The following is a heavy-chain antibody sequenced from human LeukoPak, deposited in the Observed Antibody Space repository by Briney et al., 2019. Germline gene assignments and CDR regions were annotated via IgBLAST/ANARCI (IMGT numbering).Heavy chain of an antibody. J-gene: IGHJ4*02. D-gene: IGHD1-1*01. Sequence: PGGSLRLSCAASGFTFSSYSMTWVRQAPGKGLEWVSSISSSSSYIYYADSVKGRFTISRDNAKNSLYLQMNSLRAEDTAVYYCARVSGRGYFDYWGQGTLVTVSS. CDR3: ARVSGRGYFDY. CDR1: GFTFSSYS. V-gene: IGHV3-21*01. CDR2: ISSSSSYI.